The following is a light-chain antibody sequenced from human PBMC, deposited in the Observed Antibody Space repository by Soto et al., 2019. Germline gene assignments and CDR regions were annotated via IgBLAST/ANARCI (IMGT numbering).Light chain of an antibody. CDR3: LQYNNFWT. CDR2: KAY. Sequence: IQMTQSPSTLSASVGDRVTITCRASQSVFSWLAWYQQKPGKAPKLLIYKAYILENGVPSRFSGSGSGTEFPLAISSLQPDDFATYYCLQYNNFWTFGQGTKVEIK. V-gene: IGKV1-5*03. CDR1: QSVFSW. J-gene: IGKJ1*01.